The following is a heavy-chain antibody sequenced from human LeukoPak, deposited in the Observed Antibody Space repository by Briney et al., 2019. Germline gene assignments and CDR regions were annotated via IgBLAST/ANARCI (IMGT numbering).Heavy chain of an antibody. V-gene: IGHV4-59*01. CDR2: IYYSGST. CDR1: GGSISSYY. Sequence: SEALSLTCTVSGGSISSYYGSWIRQPPGKGLEWIGYIYYSGSTNYNPSLKSRVTISVDTSKNQFSLKLSSVTAADTAVYYCARSQRARGYSGHFDYWGQGTLVTVSS. CDR3: ARSQRARGYSGHFDY. J-gene: IGHJ4*02. D-gene: IGHD5-12*01.